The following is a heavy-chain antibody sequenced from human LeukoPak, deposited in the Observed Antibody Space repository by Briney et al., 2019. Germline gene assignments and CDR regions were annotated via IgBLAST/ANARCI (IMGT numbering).Heavy chain of an antibody. D-gene: IGHD3-3*01. CDR1: GFTFSSYW. Sequence: GGSLRLSCAASGFTFSSYWMSWVRQAPGKGLEWVANIKQDGSEKYYVDSVKGRFTISRDNAKNSLYLQMNSLRAEDTAVYYCARTYDFNYYYMDVWGKGTTVTVS. J-gene: IGHJ6*03. V-gene: IGHV3-7*01. CDR3: ARTYDFNYYYMDV. CDR2: IKQDGSEK.